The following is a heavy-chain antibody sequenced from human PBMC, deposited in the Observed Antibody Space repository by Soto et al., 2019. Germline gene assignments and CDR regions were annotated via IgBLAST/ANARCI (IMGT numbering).Heavy chain of an antibody. V-gene: IGHV3-23*01. D-gene: IGHD6-19*01. CDR2: ISGSGGST. CDR3: AKPKRDSSGWFDY. CDR1: GFTFSSYA. J-gene: IGHJ4*02. Sequence: GGSLRLSCAASGFTFSSYAMSWVRQAPGKGLEWVSGISGSGGSTYYADSVKGRFTISRDNSKNTLYLQMNSLRAEDTAVYYCAKPKRDSSGWFDYWGQGTLVTVSS.